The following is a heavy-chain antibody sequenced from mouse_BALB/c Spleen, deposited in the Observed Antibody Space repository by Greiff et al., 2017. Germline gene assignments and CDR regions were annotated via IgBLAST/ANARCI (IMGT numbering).Heavy chain of an antibody. J-gene: IGHJ2*01. Sequence: EVKLVESGGGLVQPGGSRKLSCAASGFTFSSFGMHWVRQAPEKGLEWVAYISSGSSTIYYADTVKGRFTISRDNPKNTLFLQMTSLRSEDTAMYYCARGDAVDYWGQGTTLTVSS. V-gene: IGHV5-17*02. CDR1: GFTFSSFG. CDR2: ISSGSSTI. CDR3: ARGDAVDY. D-gene: IGHD3-3*01.